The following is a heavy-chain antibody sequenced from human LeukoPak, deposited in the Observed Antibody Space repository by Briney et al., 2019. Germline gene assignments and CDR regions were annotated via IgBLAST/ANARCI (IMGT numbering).Heavy chain of an antibody. CDR1: GYSISRGYY. J-gene: IGHJ4*02. V-gene: IGHV4-38-2*02. D-gene: IGHD2-8*02. Sequence: SETLSLTCSVSGYSISRGYYWGWIRQPPGQGLEWIGSIHHSGSAYYKSSLKSRVTISVDTSRNQFSMKLSSVTAADTAVYYCARLPHCPGAKCRDGGVHIDYWGQGTLVTVSS. CDR3: ARLPHCPGAKCRDGGVHIDY. CDR2: IHHSGSA.